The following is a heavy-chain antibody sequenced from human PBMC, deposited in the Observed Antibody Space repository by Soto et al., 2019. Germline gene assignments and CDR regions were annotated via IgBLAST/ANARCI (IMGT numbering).Heavy chain of an antibody. V-gene: IGHV5-51*01. CDR3: ARRDDSPTAEYFQH. CDR1: GYSFTTYW. CDR2: IYPSDSDT. Sequence: PGESLKISCQGSGYSFTTYWIGWVRQMPGKGLEWMGIIYPSDSDTRYSPSFQGQVTISADKSTSTAYLQWSSLKASDTAMYYCARRDDSPTAEYFQHWGQGTLVTVSS. D-gene: IGHD2-21*01. J-gene: IGHJ1*01.